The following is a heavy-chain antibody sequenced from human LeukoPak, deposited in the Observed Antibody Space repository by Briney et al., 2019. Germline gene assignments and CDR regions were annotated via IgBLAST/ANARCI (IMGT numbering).Heavy chain of an antibody. J-gene: IGHJ4*02. CDR1: GLTISSYS. D-gene: IGHD3-10*01. CDR3: ARALWFGETFPAY. CDR2: ISSSSTI. V-gene: IGHV3-48*01. Sequence: GGSLRLSCAASGLTISSYSMNWVRQAPGKGLQWVSYISSSSTIYYADSVKGRFTISRDNAKNSLYLQMNSLRAEDTAVYYCARALWFGETFPAYWGQGTLVTVSS.